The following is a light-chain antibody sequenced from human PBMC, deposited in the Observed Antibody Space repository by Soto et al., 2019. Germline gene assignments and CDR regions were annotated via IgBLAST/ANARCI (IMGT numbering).Light chain of an antibody. CDR1: SSDVGYFDY. CDR3: SSYASGSTHVL. CDR2: DVN. V-gene: IGLV2-14*03. Sequence: QSVLAQPASVSGSPGQSITISCTGTSSDVGYFDYVSWYQQHPGKAPKIMNFDVNDRSSGVSDHFSGSKSGHKASLKNSGLQAEDEADYFCSSYASGSTHVLFGGGTKVTVL. J-gene: IGLJ3*02.